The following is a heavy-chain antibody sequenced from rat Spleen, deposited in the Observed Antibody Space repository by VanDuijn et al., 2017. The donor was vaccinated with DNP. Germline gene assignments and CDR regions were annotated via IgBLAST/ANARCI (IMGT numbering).Heavy chain of an antibody. CDR1: GFSLTSYN. Sequence: QVQLKESGPGLVQPSETLSLTCTVSGFSLTSYNVHWVPQPPGKGLEWMGVMWTNGLTDYNSVLKSRLSISRDTSKSQVFLKMNILQTEDTAIYFCSRASGSPFAYWGQGTLVTVSS. CDR3: SRASGSPFAY. D-gene: IGHD1-4*01. CDR2: MWTNGLT. J-gene: IGHJ3*01. V-gene: IGHV2-45*01.